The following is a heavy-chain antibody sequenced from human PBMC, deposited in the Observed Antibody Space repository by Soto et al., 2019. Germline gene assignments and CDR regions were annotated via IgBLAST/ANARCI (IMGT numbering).Heavy chain of an antibody. J-gene: IGHJ4*02. D-gene: IGHD6-19*01. Sequence: PGGSLRLSCAASGFTFRSYSMNWVRQAPGKGLEWVSSISSSSSYIYYADSVKGRFTISRDNAKNSLYLQMNSLRAEDTAVYYCARDLRIAVAGTFFDYWGQGTLVTVSS. V-gene: IGHV3-21*01. CDR3: ARDLRIAVAGTFFDY. CDR2: ISSSSSYI. CDR1: GFTFRSYS.